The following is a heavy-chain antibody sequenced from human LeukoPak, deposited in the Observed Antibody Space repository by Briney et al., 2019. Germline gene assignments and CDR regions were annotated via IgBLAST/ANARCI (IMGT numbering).Heavy chain of an antibody. CDR3: ARDGEPYSSSWYGWFDP. CDR1: GYTFTGYY. Sequence: ASVKVSCKASGYTFTGYYMHWVRQAPGQGLEWMGWINPNSGGTNYAQKFQGRVTMTRDTSISTAYMELSRLRSDDTAVYYCARDGEPYSSSWYGWFDPWGQGTLVTVSS. D-gene: IGHD6-13*01. J-gene: IGHJ5*02. CDR2: INPNSGGT. V-gene: IGHV1-2*02.